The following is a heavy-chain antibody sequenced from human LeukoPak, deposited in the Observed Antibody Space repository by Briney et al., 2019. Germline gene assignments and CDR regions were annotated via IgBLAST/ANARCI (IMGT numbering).Heavy chain of an antibody. CDR3: ARGELLLWFGELLSTNNWFDP. CDR2: MNLNSGNT. V-gene: IGHV1-8*01. CDR1: GYTFTSYD. Sequence: ASVKVSCKASGYTFTSYDINWVRQATGQGLEWMGWMNLNSGNTGYAQKFQGRVTMTRNTSISTAYMELSSLRSEDTAVYYCARGELLLWFGELLSTNNWFDPWGQGTLVTVSS. D-gene: IGHD3-10*01. J-gene: IGHJ5*02.